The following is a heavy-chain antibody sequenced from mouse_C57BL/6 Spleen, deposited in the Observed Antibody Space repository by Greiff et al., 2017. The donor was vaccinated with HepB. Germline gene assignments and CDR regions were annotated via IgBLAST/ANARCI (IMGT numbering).Heavy chain of an antibody. J-gene: IGHJ3*01. CDR1: GYTFTSYW. CDR3: ARCGSTVGFAY. D-gene: IGHD1-1*01. V-gene: IGHV1-52*01. Sequence: QVQLQQPGAELVRPGSSVKLSCKASGYTFTSYWMHWVKQRPIQGLEWIGNIDPPDSETHYNQKFKDKATLTVDKSSSTAYMQLSSLTSEDSAVYYCARCGSTVGFAYWGQGTLVTVSA. CDR2: IDPPDSET.